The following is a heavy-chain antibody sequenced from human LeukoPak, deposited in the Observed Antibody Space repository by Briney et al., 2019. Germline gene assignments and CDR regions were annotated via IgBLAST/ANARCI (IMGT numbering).Heavy chain of an antibody. J-gene: IGHJ4*02. Sequence: ASVKVSCKASGYTFTSYYMHWVRQAPGQGLEWMGIINPSGGSTSYAQKFQGRVTMTRDMSTSTVYMELSSLRSEDTAVYYCATYLGYCSGGSCQYDYWGQGTLVTVSS. CDR3: ATYLGYCSGGSCQYDY. CDR1: GYTFTSYY. D-gene: IGHD2-15*01. CDR2: INPSGGST. V-gene: IGHV1-46*01.